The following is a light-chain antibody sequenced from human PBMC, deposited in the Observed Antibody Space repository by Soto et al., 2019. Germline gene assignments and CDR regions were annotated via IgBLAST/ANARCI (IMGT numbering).Light chain of an antibody. CDR2: GAS. V-gene: IGKV3-15*01. Sequence: EIVMTQSPATLSVSLGERATLSCRASQSVSSNLAWYQQRPGQAPRLLIYGASTRATGVPARFSGSGSGTEFTLTISSLQSEDLAVYYCQEYSSWWTFGQGTKVEIK. J-gene: IGKJ1*01. CDR3: QEYSSWWT. CDR1: QSVSSN.